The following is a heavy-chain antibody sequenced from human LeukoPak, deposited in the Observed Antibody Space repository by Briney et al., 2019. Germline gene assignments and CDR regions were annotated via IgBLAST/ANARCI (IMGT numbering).Heavy chain of an antibody. D-gene: IGHD3-10*01. CDR3: VMVRGVKYDY. J-gene: IGHJ4*02. CDR1: GFTFSSYA. CDR2: ISSNGGST. Sequence: SGGSLRLSCSASGFTFSSYAMHWVRQAPGKGLEYVSGISSNGGSTYYADSVKGRFTISRDNSKNTLYLQMSSLRTEDTAVYYCVMVRGVKYDYWGQGTLVTVSS. V-gene: IGHV3-64D*09.